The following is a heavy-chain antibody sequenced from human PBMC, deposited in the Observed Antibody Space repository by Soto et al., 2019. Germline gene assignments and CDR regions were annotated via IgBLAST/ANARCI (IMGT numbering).Heavy chain of an antibody. J-gene: IGHJ6*02. CDR2: IYYSGST. Sequence: SETLSLTCTVSGDSISTYYWSWIRQHPGKGLEWIGYIYYSGSTYYNPSLKSRVTISVDTSKNQFSLKLSSVTAADTAVYYCAREYYDFWSGTNDDYYYGMDVWGQGTTVTVSS. CDR1: GDSISTYY. V-gene: IGHV4-59*06. D-gene: IGHD3-3*01. CDR3: AREYYDFWSGTNDDYYYGMDV.